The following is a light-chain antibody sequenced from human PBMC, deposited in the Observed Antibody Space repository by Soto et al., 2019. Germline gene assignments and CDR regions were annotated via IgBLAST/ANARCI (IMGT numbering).Light chain of an antibody. J-gene: IGKJ1*01. V-gene: IGKV1-5*03. Sequence: DIQMTQSPSTLSASGGDRGTITCRASQSISTWLAWYQQEPGKAPKLLIHKASSLQSGVPSRFSGSGSGTDFTLTISSLHPDDFATYYCQQYNSYSPTFGQGTKVDIK. CDR3: QQYNSYSPT. CDR2: KAS. CDR1: QSISTW.